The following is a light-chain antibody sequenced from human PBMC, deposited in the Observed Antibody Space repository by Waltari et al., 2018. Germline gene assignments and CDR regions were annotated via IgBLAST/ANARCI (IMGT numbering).Light chain of an antibody. Sequence: QSALTQPASVSGSPGQSVTISCTGTTSDVGGFDFVSWYRQRPGRDIRQMIYDVSSRPSGVSARFSGSKSGNTASLTISGLQAEDEADYYCSSYTDIGTLVLFGGGTKLTVL. J-gene: IGLJ3*02. CDR3: SSYTDIGTLVL. CDR1: TSDVGGFDF. V-gene: IGLV2-14*03. CDR2: DVS.